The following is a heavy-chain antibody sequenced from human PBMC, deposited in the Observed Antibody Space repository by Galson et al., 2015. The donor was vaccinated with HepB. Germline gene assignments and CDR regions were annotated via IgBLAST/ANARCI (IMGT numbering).Heavy chain of an antibody. CDR3: ASSYQYHGTGFFSPFDF. CDR2: IYPGDSDP. V-gene: IGHV5-51*01. CDR1: GYSFSNYW. J-gene: IGHJ4*02. Sequence: QSGAEVKKPGESLRISCKASGYSFSNYWIGWVRQMPGKGLEWMGIIYPGDSDPKYSPSFQGQVTISVDKSITTAYLQWSSLKASDTAMYYCASSYQYHGTGFFSPFDFWGQGTLVTVSS. D-gene: IGHD2-8*02.